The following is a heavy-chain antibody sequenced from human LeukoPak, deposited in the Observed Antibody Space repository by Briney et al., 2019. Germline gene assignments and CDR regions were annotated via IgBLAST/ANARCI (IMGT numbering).Heavy chain of an antibody. CDR1: GFTFTSYT. D-gene: IGHD3-3*01. CDR3: ARDLWRSFEY. J-gene: IGHJ4*02. V-gene: IGHV3-21*04. Sequence: PGGSLRLSCAASGFTFTSYTMIWIRQAPGKGLEWVSSITSTSENIYYADSVKGRFTISRDNAGNSLYLQMNSLRAEDTALYYCARDLWRSFEYWGQGALVAVSS. CDR2: ITSTSENI.